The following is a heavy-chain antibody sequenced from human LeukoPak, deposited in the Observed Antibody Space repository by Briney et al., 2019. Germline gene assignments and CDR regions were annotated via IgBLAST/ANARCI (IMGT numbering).Heavy chain of an antibody. D-gene: IGHD5-18*01. J-gene: IGHJ5*02. CDR1: GYTFTSYY. CDR3: ARDRRYSQPVPSDFDP. CDR2: SNPIGGST. Sequence: ASVKVSCKASGYTFTSYYMHWVRQAPGQGLEWMGISNPIGGSTSYAQKFQGRGTMTRATSTSTVYMDLSRLRSEDTAVYYCARDRRYSQPVPSDFDPWGQGTLVTVSS. V-gene: IGHV1-46*01.